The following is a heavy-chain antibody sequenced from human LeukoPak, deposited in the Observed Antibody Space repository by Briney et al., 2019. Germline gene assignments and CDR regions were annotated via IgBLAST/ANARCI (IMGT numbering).Heavy chain of an antibody. J-gene: IGHJ5*02. CDR2: ISGSGGST. V-gene: IGHV3-23*01. CDR1: GFTFSSYA. Sequence: GGSLRLSCAASGFTFSSYAMSWVRQAPGKRLEWVSAISGSGGSTYYADSVKGRFTISRDNSKNTLYLQMNSLRAEDTAVYYCAKVGIAVNWFDPWGQGTLVTVSS. CDR3: AKVGIAVNWFDP.